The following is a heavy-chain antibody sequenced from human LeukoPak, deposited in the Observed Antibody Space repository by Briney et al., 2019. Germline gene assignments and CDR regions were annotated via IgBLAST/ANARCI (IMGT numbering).Heavy chain of an antibody. CDR2: IYYSGST. J-gene: IGHJ1*01. D-gene: IGHD3-3*01. CDR3: ARAYSNDFWSGYYPTGYFQH. CDR1: GGSISSGGYY. Sequence: SETLSLTCTVSGGSISSGGYYWSWIRQHPGKGLEWIGYIYYSGSTYYNPSLKSRVTISVDTSKNQFSLKLGSVTAADTAVYYCARAYSNDFWSGYYPTGYFQHWGQGTLVTVSS. V-gene: IGHV4-31*03.